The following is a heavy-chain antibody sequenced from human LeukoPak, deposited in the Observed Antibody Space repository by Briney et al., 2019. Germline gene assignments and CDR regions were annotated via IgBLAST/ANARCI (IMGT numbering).Heavy chain of an antibody. Sequence: KPSETLSLTCTVSGYSISSGYYWGWIRQSPGKGLEWIGSIYHGGSTYYNPSLRSRVIVSVDTSKNHFSLKMSSVTAADTAVYYCARVKDPGGYYYYYYMDVWGKGTTVTVSS. D-gene: IGHD3-16*01. V-gene: IGHV4-38-2*02. CDR2: IYHGGST. CDR3: ARVKDPGGYYYYYYMDV. CDR1: GYSISSGYY. J-gene: IGHJ6*03.